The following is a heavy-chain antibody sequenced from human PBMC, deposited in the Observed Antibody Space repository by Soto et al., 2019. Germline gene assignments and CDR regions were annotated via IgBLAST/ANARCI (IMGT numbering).Heavy chain of an antibody. CDR2: IYSGGKT. CDR3: ARGGPFYDLLTGFYRHYYYFDY. Sequence: GGSLRLSCVASGFTVSDNCMTWARQAPGKGLEWVSIIYSGGKTYYADSVKGRFTISRDNSKNTVFLQMYSLRAEDTAVYYCARGGPFYDLLTGFYRHYYYFDYWGLGTLVTVS. D-gene: IGHD3-9*01. J-gene: IGHJ4*02. V-gene: IGHV3-53*01. CDR1: GFTVSDNC.